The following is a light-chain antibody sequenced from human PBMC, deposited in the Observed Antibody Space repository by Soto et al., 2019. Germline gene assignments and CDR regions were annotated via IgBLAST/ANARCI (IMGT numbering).Light chain of an antibody. Sequence: EIVLTQSPATLSVSLGDSATLSCRASQSVSLILAWYQMRPGQPPRLLIYGASTRATDIPARFSGSGSGTDFTLTISSLQSEDFAVHFCQHYHIWPSWTFAQGTKVELK. J-gene: IGKJ1*01. V-gene: IGKV3-15*01. CDR2: GAS. CDR3: QHYHIWPSWT. CDR1: QSVSLI.